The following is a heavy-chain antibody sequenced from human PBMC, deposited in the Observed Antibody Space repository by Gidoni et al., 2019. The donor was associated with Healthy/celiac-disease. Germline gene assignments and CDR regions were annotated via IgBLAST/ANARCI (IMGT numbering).Heavy chain of an antibody. Sequence: EVQLVESGGGLVQPGRSLRLSCAASGFTFDDYAMHWVRQAPGKGLEWVSGISWNSGSIGYADSVKGRFTISRDNAKNSLYLQMNSLRAEDTALYYCAKGPGVDYWGQGTLVTVSS. CDR1: GFTFDDYA. J-gene: IGHJ4*02. D-gene: IGHD7-27*01. CDR3: AKGPGVDY. V-gene: IGHV3-9*01. CDR2: ISWNSGSI.